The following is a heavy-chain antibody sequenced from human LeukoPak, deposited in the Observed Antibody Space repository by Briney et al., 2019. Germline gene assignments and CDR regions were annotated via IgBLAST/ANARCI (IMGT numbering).Heavy chain of an antibody. J-gene: IGHJ4*02. D-gene: IGHD3-10*01. CDR1: GGSFTGYY. CDR3: AGLGGSGSYFLAY. Sequence: SETLSLTCAVYGGSFTGYYWTWIRQPPGKGLEWIGEISHSGSTEYNPSLKSRVTISLDTSKNQFSLKLSSVTAAETAVYYCAGLGGSGSYFLAYWGQGTLVTVSS. V-gene: IGHV4-34*01. CDR2: ISHSGST.